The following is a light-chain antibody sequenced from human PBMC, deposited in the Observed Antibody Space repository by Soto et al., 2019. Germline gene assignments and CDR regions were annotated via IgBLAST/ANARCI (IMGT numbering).Light chain of an antibody. Sequence: VMTQSPDSLAASLGERATINCKSSQSVLYSSNNKNYLAWFQQRPGQSPRRLIYKVSNRDSGVPDRFSGSGSGTDFTLKISRVEAEDVGVYYCMQGTHWPPRITFGPGTKVDIK. V-gene: IGKV2-30*01. CDR3: MQGTHWPPRIT. CDR1: QSVLYSSNNKNY. J-gene: IGKJ3*01. CDR2: KVS.